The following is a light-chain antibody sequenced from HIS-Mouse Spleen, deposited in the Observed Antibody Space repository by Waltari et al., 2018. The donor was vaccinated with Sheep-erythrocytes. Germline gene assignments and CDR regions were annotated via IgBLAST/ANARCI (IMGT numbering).Light chain of an antibody. CDR1: SSAVGGYNY. J-gene: IGLJ1*01. Sequence: QSALTQPRSVSGSPGQSVTISCTGTSSAVGGYNYVPRYQHPPGKAPKLMIYDVSKRPSGVPDRFSGSKSGNTASLTISGLQAEDEADYYCCSYAGSYNHVFATGTKVTVL. V-gene: IGLV2-11*01. CDR3: CSYAGSYNHV. CDR2: DVS.